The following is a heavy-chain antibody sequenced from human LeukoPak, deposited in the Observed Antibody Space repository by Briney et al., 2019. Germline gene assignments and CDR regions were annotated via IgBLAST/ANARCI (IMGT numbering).Heavy chain of an antibody. J-gene: IGHJ6*02. D-gene: IGHD2-2*01. Sequence: PSETLSLTCAVYGGSFSGYYWSWIRQPPGKGLEWIGYIYYSGSTNYNPSLKSRVTISVDTSKNQFSLKLSSVTAADTAVYYCARDSVVVPSSGMDVWGQGTTVTVSS. CDR2: IYYSGST. CDR1: GGSFSGYY. CDR3: ARDSVVVPSSGMDV. V-gene: IGHV4-59*12.